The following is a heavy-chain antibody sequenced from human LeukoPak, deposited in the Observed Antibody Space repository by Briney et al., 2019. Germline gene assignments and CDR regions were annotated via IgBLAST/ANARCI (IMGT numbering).Heavy chain of an antibody. D-gene: IGHD7-27*01. J-gene: IGHJ4*02. Sequence: SETLSLTCNVSGGSISSSGYYWGWIRQPPGKGLEWIGSIYYSGSTYYNPSLKSRVTISVDTSKNQFSLKLSSVTAADTAVYYCARFSPRAMGNYLDFWGQGTLVTVSS. CDR2: IYYSGST. V-gene: IGHV4-39*07. CDR3: ARFSPRAMGNYLDF. CDR1: GGSISSSGYY.